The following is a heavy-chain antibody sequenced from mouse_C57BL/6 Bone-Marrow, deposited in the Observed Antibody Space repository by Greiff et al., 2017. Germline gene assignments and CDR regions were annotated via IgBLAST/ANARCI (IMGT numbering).Heavy chain of an antibody. Sequence: EVKLVESGGGLVQPGGSMKLSCAASGFTFSDAWMDWVRQSPEKGLEWVAEIRNKANNHATYYAESVKGRLTISRGDSKSSVYLQMNSLRAEDTGIYYWTSYYCSSYALFAYWGQGTLVTVSA. D-gene: IGHD1-1*01. CDR2: IRNKANNHAT. V-gene: IGHV6-6*01. CDR1: GFTFSDAW. CDR3: TSYYCSSYALFAY. J-gene: IGHJ3*01.